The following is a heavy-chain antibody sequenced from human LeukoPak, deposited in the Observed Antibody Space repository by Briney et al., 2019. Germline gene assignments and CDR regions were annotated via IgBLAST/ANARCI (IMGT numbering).Heavy chain of an antibody. Sequence: GESLKISCKGSGYSFTSYWIGWVRQMPGKGLEWMGIIYPGDSDTRYSPSFQGQVTISADKSISTAYLQWSSLKASDTAMYYCARPSKNTYYDILTGSDAFDIWGQGTMVTVSS. J-gene: IGHJ3*02. CDR1: GYSFTSYW. CDR3: ARPSKNTYYDILTGSDAFDI. D-gene: IGHD3-9*01. V-gene: IGHV5-51*01. CDR2: IYPGDSDT.